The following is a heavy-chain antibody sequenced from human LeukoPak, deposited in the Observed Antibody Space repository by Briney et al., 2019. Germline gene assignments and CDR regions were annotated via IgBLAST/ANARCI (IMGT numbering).Heavy chain of an antibody. CDR1: GGSISSSSYY. CDR2: IYYSGST. Sequence: SETLSLTCTVSGGSISSSSYYWGWIRQPPGKGLEWIGSIYYSGSTYYNPSLKSRVTISVDRSKNQFSLKLSSVTAADTAVYYCAREGYSGSYYSYWGQGTLVTVSS. V-gene: IGHV4-39*07. D-gene: IGHD1-26*01. J-gene: IGHJ4*02. CDR3: AREGYSGSYYSY.